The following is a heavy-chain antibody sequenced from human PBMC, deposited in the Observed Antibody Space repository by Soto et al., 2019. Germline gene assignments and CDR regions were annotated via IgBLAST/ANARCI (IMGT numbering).Heavy chain of an antibody. V-gene: IGHV4-59*01. CDR1: GGSISSYY. Sequence: QVQLQESGPGLVKPSETLSLTCTVSGGSISSYYWSWIRQPPGKGLEWIGYIYYSGSTNYNPSLTRGVTISVDTSKNQFSLKLSSVTAADTAVYYCARDRVGEWGCSGGSCYSYYYYGMDVWGQGTTVTVSS. CDR3: ARDRVGEWGCSGGSCYSYYYYGMDV. J-gene: IGHJ6*02. D-gene: IGHD2-15*01. CDR2: IYYSGST.